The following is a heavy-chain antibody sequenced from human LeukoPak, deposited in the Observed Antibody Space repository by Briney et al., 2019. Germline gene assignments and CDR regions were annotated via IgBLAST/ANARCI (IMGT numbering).Heavy chain of an antibody. Sequence: GGSLRLSCAASGFTFSSYSMNWVRQAPGKGLEWVSSISSSSSYIYYADSVKGRFTISRDNAKNSLYLQMNSLRAEDTALYYCARRRVTLVRGVDITSYYFDYWGQGTLVIVSS. V-gene: IGHV3-21*04. CDR3: ARRRVTLVRGVDITSYYFDY. D-gene: IGHD3-10*01. CDR2: ISSSSSYI. J-gene: IGHJ4*02. CDR1: GFTFSSYS.